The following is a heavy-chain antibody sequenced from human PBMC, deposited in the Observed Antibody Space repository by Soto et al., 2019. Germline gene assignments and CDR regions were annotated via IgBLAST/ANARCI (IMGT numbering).Heavy chain of an antibody. V-gene: IGHV4-59*01. CDR1: GGSISSYY. CDR3: ARDSRSSGWYGYYYGMDV. J-gene: IGHJ6*02. D-gene: IGHD6-19*01. Sequence: QVQLQESGPGLVKPSVTLSLTCTVSGGSISSYYWSWIRQPPGKGLEWIGYIYYSGSTNYNPSLKSRVTISVDTSKNQFSLKLSSVTAADTAVYYCARDSRSSGWYGYYYGMDVWGQGTTVTVSS. CDR2: IYYSGST.